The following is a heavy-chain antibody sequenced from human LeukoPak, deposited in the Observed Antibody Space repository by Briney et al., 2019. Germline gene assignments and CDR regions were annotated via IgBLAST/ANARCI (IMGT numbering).Heavy chain of an antibody. CDR3: TRSPYYDFCCFDY. D-gene: IGHD3-3*01. V-gene: IGHV3-49*03. Sequence: GRSLRLSCTASGFSFGDYAMSWFRQAPGKGLEWVGFIRSKAYGGTTEYAASVKGRFTISKDDSKSIAYLQMNSLKTEDTAVYYCTRSPYYDFCCFDYWGQGTLVTVSS. CDR1: GFSFGDYA. J-gene: IGHJ4*02. CDR2: IRSKAYGGTT.